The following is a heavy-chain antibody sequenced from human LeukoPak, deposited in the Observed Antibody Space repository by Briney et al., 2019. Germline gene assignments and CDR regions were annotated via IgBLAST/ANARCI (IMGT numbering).Heavy chain of an antibody. Sequence: GGSLRLSCAASGFTVSSKYMSWVRQAPGKGLEWVSVIFSGGTTFYADSVKGRFTISRDNSKNTLYLQMNSLRAEDTAVYYCARDHGYYDSSGYLEDWGQGTLVTVSS. J-gene: IGHJ4*02. CDR1: GFTVSSKY. CDR3: ARDHGYYDSSGYLED. V-gene: IGHV3-66*01. CDR2: IFSGGTT. D-gene: IGHD3-22*01.